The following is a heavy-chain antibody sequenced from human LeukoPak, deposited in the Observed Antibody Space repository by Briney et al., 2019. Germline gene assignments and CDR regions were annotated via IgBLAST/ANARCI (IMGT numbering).Heavy chain of an antibody. Sequence: PSETLSLTCTVSGGSISSYYWSWIRQPPGKGLDWIGRIYVSERGHTNYNPSLKSRATVSVDTSKNQFSLKLSALTAADTAMYYCARVRTPYHYKSIDPPGALDIWGQGTMVTVSS. CDR2: IYVSERGHT. J-gene: IGHJ3*02. D-gene: IGHD3-10*01. V-gene: IGHV4-4*07. CDR1: GGSISSYY. CDR3: ARVRTPYHYKSIDPPGALDI.